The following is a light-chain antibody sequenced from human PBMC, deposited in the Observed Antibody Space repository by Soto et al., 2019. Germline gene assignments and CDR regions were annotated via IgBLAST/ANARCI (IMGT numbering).Light chain of an antibody. J-gene: IGLJ2*01. CDR3: SSYTRRSPLVV. CDR1: SSDVGGYNY. CDR2: DVS. Sequence: QSALTQPASVSGSPGQSITISCTGTSSDVGGYNYVSWYQQHPGKAPKLMIYDVSNRPSGVSNRFSGSKSVNTASLTSSGLQAEDESDYYCSSYTRRSPLVVFGGGPKLTVL. V-gene: IGLV2-14*01.